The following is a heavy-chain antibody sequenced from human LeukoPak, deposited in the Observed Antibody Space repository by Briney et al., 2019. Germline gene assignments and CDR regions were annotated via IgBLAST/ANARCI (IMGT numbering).Heavy chain of an antibody. CDR2: INHSGST. V-gene: IGHV4-34*01. Sequence: PSETLSLTCAVYGGSFSGYYWSWIRQPPGKGLEWIGEINHSGSTNYNPSLKSRVTISVDTSKNQFSLKLSSVTAADTAVYYCARANAAMVRGVTPFDYWGQGTLVTVSS. CDR3: ARANAAMVRGVTPFDY. J-gene: IGHJ4*02. CDR1: GGSFSGYY. D-gene: IGHD3-10*01.